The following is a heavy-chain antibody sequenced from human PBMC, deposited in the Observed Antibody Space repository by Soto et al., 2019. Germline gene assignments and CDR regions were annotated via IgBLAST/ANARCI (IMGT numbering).Heavy chain of an antibody. D-gene: IGHD2-2*02. J-gene: IGHJ6*02. CDR3: ASFRGYCSSTSCYMYYGMDV. CDR1: GYTYTGDY. V-gene: IGHV1-2*02. Sequence: GASVKVSCKASGYTYTGDYMHWVRQAPGQGLEWMGWINPNSGGTNYAQKFQGRVTMTRDTSISTAYMELSRLRSDDTAVYYCASFRGYCSSTSCYMYYGMDVWGQGTTVNVSS. CDR2: INPNSGGT.